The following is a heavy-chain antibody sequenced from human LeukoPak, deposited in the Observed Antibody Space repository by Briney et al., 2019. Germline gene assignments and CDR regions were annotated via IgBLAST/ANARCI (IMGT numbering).Heavy chain of an antibody. CDR3: ARGGYCSGGSCYWSGSTEYFQH. Sequence: SVKVSCKASGGTFSSYAISWVRQAPGQGLEWMGGIIPIFGTANYAQKFQGRVTMTRNTSISTAYMELSSLRSEDTAVYYCARGGYCSGGSCYWSGSTEYFQHWGQGTLVTVSS. J-gene: IGHJ1*01. D-gene: IGHD2-15*01. CDR2: IIPIFGTA. CDR1: GGTFSSYA. V-gene: IGHV1-69*05.